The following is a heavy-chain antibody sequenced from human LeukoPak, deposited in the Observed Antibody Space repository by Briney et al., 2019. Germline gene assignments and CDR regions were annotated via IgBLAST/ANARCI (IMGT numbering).Heavy chain of an antibody. Sequence: PGGSLRLSCAASGFTFSTYWMTWVRQAPGKGLEWVALILHDGSNKYYADSVKGRFTISRDNSKNTLYLQLNNLRAEDTGVYYCAGDTPPGGDYYFDYWGQGTLVTVSS. CDR1: GFTFSTYW. CDR3: AGDTPPGGDYYFDY. J-gene: IGHJ4*02. V-gene: IGHV3-33*08. D-gene: IGHD3-16*01. CDR2: ILHDGSNK.